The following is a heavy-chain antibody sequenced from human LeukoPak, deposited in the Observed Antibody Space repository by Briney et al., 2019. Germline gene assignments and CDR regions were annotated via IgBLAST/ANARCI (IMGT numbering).Heavy chain of an antibody. CDR3: ARATVPITIFGVVIDPVDAFDI. D-gene: IGHD3-3*01. CDR1: GGSISSGGYY. J-gene: IGHJ3*02. V-gene: IGHV4-30-2*01. CDR2: IYHSGST. Sequence: SQTLSLTCTVSGGSISSGGYYWSWIRQPPGKGLEWIGYIYHSGSTYYNPSLKSRVTISVDRSKNQFSLKLSSVTAADTAVYYCARATVPITIFGVVIDPVDAFDIWGQGTMVTVPS.